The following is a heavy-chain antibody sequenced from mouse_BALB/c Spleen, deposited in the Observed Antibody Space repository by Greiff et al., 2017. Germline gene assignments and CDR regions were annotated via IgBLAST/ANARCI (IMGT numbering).Heavy chain of an antibody. V-gene: IGHV2-9*02. D-gene: IGHD1-1*01. CDR2: IWAGGST. Sequence: VQRVESGPGLVAPSQSLSITCTVSGFSLTSYGVHWVRQPPGKGLEWLGVIWAGGSTNYNSALMSRLSISKDNSKSQVFLKMNSLQTDDTAMYYCAREGGGSSSFAYWGQGTLVTVSA. CDR3: AREGGGSSSFAY. CDR1: GFSLTSYG. J-gene: IGHJ3*01.